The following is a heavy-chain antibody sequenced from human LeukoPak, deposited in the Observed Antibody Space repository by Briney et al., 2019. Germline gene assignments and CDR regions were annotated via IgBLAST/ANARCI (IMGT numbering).Heavy chain of an antibody. V-gene: IGHV3-21*01. CDR2: ISSSSSYI. J-gene: IGHJ4*02. D-gene: IGHD6-13*01. CDR1: GFTFSSYS. CDR3: ARDRRSRYYFDY. Sequence: PGGSLRLSCAASGFTFSSYSMNWVRQAPGKGLEWVSSISSSSSYIYYADSVKGRFTISRDNAKNSLYLQMNSLRAEDTAVYYCARDRRSRYYFDYWGQGTLVTVSS.